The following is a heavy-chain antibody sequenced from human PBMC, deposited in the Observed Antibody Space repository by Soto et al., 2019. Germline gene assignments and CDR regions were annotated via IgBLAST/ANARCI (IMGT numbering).Heavy chain of an antibody. CDR1: GFTFSSNA. D-gene: IGHD3-3*01. V-gene: IGHV3-64*04. Sequence: SGGSLRLSCSASGFTFSSNAMHWVRQAPGKGLEYVSGISNNGGTTYHADSVKDRFLISRDSPKNTLYLQVNSLRTEDTAVYYCVRSSRRDITASRGMDVWGQGTTVTVSS. CDR2: ISNNGGTT. J-gene: IGHJ6*02. CDR3: VRSSRRDITASRGMDV.